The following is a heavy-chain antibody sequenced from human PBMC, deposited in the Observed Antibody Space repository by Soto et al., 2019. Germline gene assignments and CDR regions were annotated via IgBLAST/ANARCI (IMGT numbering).Heavy chain of an antibody. V-gene: IGHV1-69*01. CDR1: GGTFSSYA. J-gene: IGHJ6*02. CDR2: IIPIFGTS. CDR3: ARGNTVYCSSTSGYYYGMDV. D-gene: IGHD2-2*01. Sequence: QVQLVQSGAEVKKPGSSVKVSCKASGGTFSSYAISWVRQAPGQGLEWMGGIIPIFGTSNYAQKFQGRVTITADESTSTAYMELSSLRSEDTAVYYCARGNTVYCSSTSGYYYGMDVWGQGTTVTVSS.